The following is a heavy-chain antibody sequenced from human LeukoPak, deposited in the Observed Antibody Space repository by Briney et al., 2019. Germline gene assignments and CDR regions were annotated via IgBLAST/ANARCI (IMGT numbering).Heavy chain of an antibody. Sequence: SETLSLTCTVSGGSISSYYWSWIRQPPGKGLGWIGYIYYSGSTNYNPSLKSRVTISVDTSKNQFSLKLSSVTAADTAVYYCARRRVPNYYDSGSLFGGYYGMDVWGQGTTVAVSS. D-gene: IGHD3-10*01. V-gene: IGHV4-59*08. CDR1: GGSISSYY. CDR3: ARRRVPNYYDSGSLFGGYYGMDV. CDR2: IYYSGST. J-gene: IGHJ6*02.